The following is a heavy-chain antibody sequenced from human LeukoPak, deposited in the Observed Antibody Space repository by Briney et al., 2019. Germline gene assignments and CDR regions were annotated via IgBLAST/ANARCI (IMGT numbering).Heavy chain of an antibody. CDR1: GFTFSSYA. V-gene: IGHV3-48*02. D-gene: IGHD1-1*01. CDR2: IGSSSSTT. CDR3: ARDHAGTRGNLDY. Sequence: GGSLRLSCAASGFTFSSYAINWVRQAPGKGLEWVSYIGSSSSTTYYADSVEGRFTLSRDNAGNSLYLQMNSLRDEDTAVYYCARDHAGTRGNLDYWGQGTLVTVSS. J-gene: IGHJ4*02.